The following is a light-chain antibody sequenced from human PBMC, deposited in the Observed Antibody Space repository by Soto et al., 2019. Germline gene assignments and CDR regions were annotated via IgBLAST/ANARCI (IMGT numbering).Light chain of an antibody. CDR2: AAS. Sequence: DIQMTQSPSSLSASVGDRVTITCRASQRISSYLNWYQQKPGKAPKLLIYAASSLQSGVPSRFSGSGSGTEFTLTISRLQPEDFATYYCKQSYSTPGITFGGGTKVEIK. J-gene: IGKJ4*01. V-gene: IGKV1-39*01. CDR1: QRISSY. CDR3: KQSYSTPGIT.